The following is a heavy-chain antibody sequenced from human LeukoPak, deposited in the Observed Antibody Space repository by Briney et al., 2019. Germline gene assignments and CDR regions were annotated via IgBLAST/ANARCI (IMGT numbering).Heavy chain of an antibody. V-gene: IGHV4-59*01. CDR1: GGSISSYY. D-gene: IGHD6-19*01. CDR2: IYYSGST. CDR3: ARVHKGIAVAGTVHYHYYMDV. Sequence: PSETLSLTCTVSGGSISSYYWSWIRQPPGKGLEWIGYIYYSGSTNYNPSLKSRVTISVDTSKNQFSLKLSSVTAADTAVYYCARVHKGIAVAGTVHYHYYMDVWGKGTTVTVSS. J-gene: IGHJ6*03.